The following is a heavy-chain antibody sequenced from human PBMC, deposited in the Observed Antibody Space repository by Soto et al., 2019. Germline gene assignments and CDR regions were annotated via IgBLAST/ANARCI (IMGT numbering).Heavy chain of an antibody. J-gene: IGHJ4*02. CDR3: ARASTTVTTLDY. CDR2: IYHSGST. V-gene: IGHV4-30-2*01. CDR1: GGSISSGGVS. Sequence: SETLFLTSAVSGGSISSGGVSWSWIRQPPGKGLEWIGYIYHSGSTYYNPSLKSRVTISVDRSKNQFSLKLSSVTAADTAVYYCARASTTVTTLDYWGQGTLVTVSS. D-gene: IGHD4-17*01.